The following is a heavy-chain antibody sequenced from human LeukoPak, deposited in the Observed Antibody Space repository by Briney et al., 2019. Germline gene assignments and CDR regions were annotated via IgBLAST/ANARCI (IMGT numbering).Heavy chain of an antibody. D-gene: IGHD1-14*01. CDR2: IYSGGST. V-gene: IGHV3-66*01. CDR3: ARDITKNGYYYYYYMDV. J-gene: IGHJ6*03. Sequence: GGSLRLSCAASGFTVSSNYMSWVRQAPGKGLEWVSVIYSGGSTYYADSVKGRFTISRDNSKNTLYLQMNSLRAEDTAVYYRARDITKNGYYYYYYMDVWGKGTTVTVSS. CDR1: GFTVSSNY.